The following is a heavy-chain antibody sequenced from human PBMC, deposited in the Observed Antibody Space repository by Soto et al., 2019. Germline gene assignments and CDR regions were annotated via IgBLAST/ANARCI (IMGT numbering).Heavy chain of an antibody. J-gene: IGHJ6*02. Sequence: SETLSLTCTASGVSISSSSYYWGWIRQPPGKGLEWIGSIYYSGSTYYNPSLKSRVTISVDTSKNQFSLKLSSVTAADTAVYYCARLPFYSSSWYDPYYYYYYGMDVWGQGTTVTVSS. V-gene: IGHV4-39*01. CDR2: IYYSGST. CDR1: GVSISSSSYY. CDR3: ARLPFYSSSWYDPYYYYYYGMDV. D-gene: IGHD6-13*01.